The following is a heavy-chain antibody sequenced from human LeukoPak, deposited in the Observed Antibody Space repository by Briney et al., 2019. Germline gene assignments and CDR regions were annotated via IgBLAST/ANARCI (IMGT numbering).Heavy chain of an antibody. CDR3: ARLPAGATVTTC. CDR1: GYTFTGYY. CDR2: INPNSGGT. J-gene: IGHJ4*02. V-gene: IGHV1-2*02. D-gene: IGHD4-17*01. Sequence: ASVKVSCKASGYTFTGYYIHWVRQAPGQGLEWMGWINPNSGGTNYAQKFQGRVTMTRDTSISTASMELSRLRSDDTAVDYCARLPAGATVTTCWGQGTLVTVSS.